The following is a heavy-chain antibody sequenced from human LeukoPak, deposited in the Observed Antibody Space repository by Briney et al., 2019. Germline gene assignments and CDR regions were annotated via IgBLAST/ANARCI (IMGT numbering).Heavy chain of an antibody. CDR2: IIPILGIA. J-gene: IGHJ1*01. V-gene: IGHV1-69*04. D-gene: IGHD4-23*01. CDR3: AREFTTVVASGYFQH. Sequence: SVKVSCKASGGTFSSYAISWVRQAPGQGLEWMGRIIPILGIANYAQKFQGRVTITADKSTSTAYMELSSLRSEDTAVYYCAREFTTVVASGYFQHWGQGTLVTVSS. CDR1: GGTFSSYA.